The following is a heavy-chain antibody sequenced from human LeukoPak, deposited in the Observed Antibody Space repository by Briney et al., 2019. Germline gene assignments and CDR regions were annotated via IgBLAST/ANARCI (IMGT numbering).Heavy chain of an antibody. CDR3: ARDYCSSTSCYPVDDY. J-gene: IGHJ4*02. CDR2: IIPIFGTA. D-gene: IGHD2-2*01. CDR1: GGTFSSYA. V-gene: IGHV1-69*05. Sequence: SVKVSCKASGGTFSSYAISWVRQAPGQGREWMGRIIPIFGTANYAQKFQGRVTITTDESTSTAYMELSSLRSEDTAVYYCARDYCSSTSCYPVDDYWGQGTLVTVSS.